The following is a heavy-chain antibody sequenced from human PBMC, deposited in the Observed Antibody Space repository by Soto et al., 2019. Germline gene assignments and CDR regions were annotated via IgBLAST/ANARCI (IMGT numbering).Heavy chain of an antibody. CDR2: IYYSGST. CDR3: ARVGGSCYSCDAFDI. J-gene: IGHJ3*02. D-gene: IGHD2-15*01. V-gene: IGHV4-59*01. Sequence: SETLSLTCTVSGGSISSYYWSWIRQPPGKGLEWIGYIYYSGSTNYNPSLKSRVIISVDTSKNQFSLKLSSVTAADTAVYYCARVGGSCYSCDAFDIWGQGTMVTVSS. CDR1: GGSISSYY.